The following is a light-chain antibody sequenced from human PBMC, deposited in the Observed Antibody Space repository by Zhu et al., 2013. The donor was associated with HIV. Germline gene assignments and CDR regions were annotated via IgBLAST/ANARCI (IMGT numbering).Light chain of an antibody. CDR3: QRRSNWPLMCS. J-gene: IGKJ2*04. CDR1: QNISNY. V-gene: IGKV3-11*01. CDR2: DAS. Sequence: EIVLTQSPATLSVSPGERATLSCRASQNISNYLAWYHQKPGQAPKLLIYDASNRAIGVPARFSGSGSGTDFTLTISSLEPEDFAIYYCQRRSNWPLMCSFGQGTKVDIK.